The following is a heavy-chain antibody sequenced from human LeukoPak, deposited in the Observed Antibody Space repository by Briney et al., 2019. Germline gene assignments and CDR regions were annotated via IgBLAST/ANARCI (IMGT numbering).Heavy chain of an antibody. CDR2: IYISGST. Sequence: SETLSLTCNVSGGSIRGYYWSWIRQPAGKGLEYIGRIYISGSTNYNPSLKSRVTISVDTSKNQFSLKLSSVTAADTAVYYCARAWYSSGWYVGWGQGTLVTVSS. CDR3: ARAWYSSGWYVG. V-gene: IGHV4-4*07. CDR1: GGSIRGYY. D-gene: IGHD6-19*01. J-gene: IGHJ4*02.